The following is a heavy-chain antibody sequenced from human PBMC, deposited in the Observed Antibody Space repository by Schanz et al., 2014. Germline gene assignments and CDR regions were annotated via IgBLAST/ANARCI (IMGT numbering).Heavy chain of an antibody. CDR1: GFTFSSYA. CDR2: IYASGAT. CDR3: AIIGVMVAVAGTRADY. Sequence: EGQLLESGGGLIQPGGSLRLSCAASGFTFSSYAMSWVRQAPGKGLEWVSTIYASGATYYADSVKRRFTISRDISKNTLHLQVTSLRAEDTALYYCAIIGVMVAVAGTRADYWGQGTLVTVSS. D-gene: IGHD6-19*01. V-gene: IGHV3-23*05. J-gene: IGHJ4*02.